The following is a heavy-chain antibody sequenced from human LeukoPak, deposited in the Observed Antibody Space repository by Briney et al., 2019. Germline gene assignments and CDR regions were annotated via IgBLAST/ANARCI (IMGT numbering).Heavy chain of an antibody. Sequence: SETLSLTCAVCGGSFSGYYWSWIRQPPGKGLEWIGEINHSGSTNYNPSLKSRVTISVDTSKNQFSLKLSSVTAADTAVYYCARGRAMARFDYWGQGTLVTVSS. CDR1: GGSFSGYY. J-gene: IGHJ4*02. CDR2: INHSGST. CDR3: ARGRAMARFDY. D-gene: IGHD5-18*01. V-gene: IGHV4-34*01.